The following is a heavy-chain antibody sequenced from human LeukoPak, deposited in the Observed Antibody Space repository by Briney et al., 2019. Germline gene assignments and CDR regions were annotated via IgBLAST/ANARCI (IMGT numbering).Heavy chain of an antibody. D-gene: IGHD6-13*01. CDR1: GGTFSRYA. Sequence: GASVKVSCKASGGTFSRYAISWVRQAPGQGLEWMGGIIPIFGTANYAQKFQGRVTITTDESTSTAYMELSSLRSEDTAVYYCARGSDGIAAAGTFGTRQLHYYYYYMDVWGKGTTVTVSS. J-gene: IGHJ6*03. V-gene: IGHV1-69*05. CDR3: ARGSDGIAAAGTFGTRQLHYYYYYMDV. CDR2: IIPIFGTA.